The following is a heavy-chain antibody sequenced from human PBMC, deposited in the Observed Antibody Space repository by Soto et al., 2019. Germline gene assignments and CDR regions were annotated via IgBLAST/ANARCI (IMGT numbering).Heavy chain of an antibody. J-gene: IGHJ6*02. CDR1: GDSVSSNSAA. D-gene: IGHD5-18*01. CDR3: ARDRGDTAMVYYYYYGMDV. CDR2: TCYRSKWYN. V-gene: IGHV6-1*01. Sequence: PSQTLSLTCAISGDSVSSNSAAWNWIRQSPSRGLEWLGRTCYRSKWYNDYAVSVKSRITINPDTSKNQFSLQLNSVTPEDTAVYYCARDRGDTAMVYYYYYGMDVWGQGTTVTVSS.